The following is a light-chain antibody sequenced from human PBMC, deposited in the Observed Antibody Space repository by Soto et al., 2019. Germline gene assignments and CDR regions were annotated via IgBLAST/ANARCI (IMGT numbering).Light chain of an antibody. CDR3: QQYGSSPRT. CDR2: GAY. Sequence: PGEIATLSCMASQSVSSSFLAWYQQKPGQAPRLLIYGAYNRATGIPDRFSGSGSGTDFTLTISRLEPEDFAVYYCQQYGSSPRTFGQGTKVDIK. V-gene: IGKV3-20*01. J-gene: IGKJ1*01. CDR1: QSVSSSF.